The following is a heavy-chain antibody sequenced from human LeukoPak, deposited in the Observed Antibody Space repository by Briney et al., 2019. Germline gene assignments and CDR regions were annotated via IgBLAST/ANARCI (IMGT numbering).Heavy chain of an antibody. CDR3: ARATYSSGWDY. Sequence: PGGSLRLSCAASGFTFSRFWMNWVRQAPGRGLEWVANIDQSGGRNNYVDSVKGRFSVSRDNAKNTLYLQMNSLRAEDTAVYYCARATYSSGWDYWGQGTLVTVSS. CDR1: GFTFSRFW. D-gene: IGHD6-19*01. J-gene: IGHJ4*02. V-gene: IGHV3-7*04. CDR2: IDQSGGRN.